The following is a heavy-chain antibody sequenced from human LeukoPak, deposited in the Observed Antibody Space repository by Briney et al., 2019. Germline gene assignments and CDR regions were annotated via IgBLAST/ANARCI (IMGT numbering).Heavy chain of an antibody. D-gene: IGHD6-13*01. CDR3: ARDRMGYSSSCYAY. CDR2: INPNSGGT. V-gene: IGHV1-2*02. Sequence: GASVKVSCKASGYTFTGYYMHWVRQAPGQGLEWMGWINPNSGGTNYAQKFQGRVTMTRDTSISTAYMELSRLRSDDTAVYYCARDRMGYSSSCYAYWGHATLVTVSS. CDR1: GYTFTGYY. J-gene: IGHJ4*01.